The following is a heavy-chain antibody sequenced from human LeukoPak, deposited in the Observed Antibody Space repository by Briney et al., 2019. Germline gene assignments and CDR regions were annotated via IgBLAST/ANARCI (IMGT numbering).Heavy chain of an antibody. CDR2: IRYDGSNK. CDR3: AKSRNYDILTGYPH. V-gene: IGHV3-30*02. Sequence: GGSLRLSCAASGFTFSSYGMHWVRQAPGKGLEWVAFIRYDGSNKYYADSVKGRFTISRDNSKNTLYLQMNSLRAEDTAVYYCAKSRNYDILTGYPHWGQGTLVTVSS. J-gene: IGHJ4*02. D-gene: IGHD3-9*01. CDR1: GFTFSSYG.